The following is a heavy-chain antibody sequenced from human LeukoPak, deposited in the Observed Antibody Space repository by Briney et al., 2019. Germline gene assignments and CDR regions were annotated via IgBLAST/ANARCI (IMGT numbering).Heavy chain of an antibody. V-gene: IGHV1-46*01. CDR2: INPSGGST. J-gene: IGHJ2*01. CDR1: GGTFSSYA. CDR3: AREMATTRYWYFDL. D-gene: IGHD5-24*01. Sequence: GASVKVSCKASGGTFSSYATSWVRQAPGQGLEWMGIINPSGGSTSYAQKFQGRVTMTRDTSTSTVYMELSSLRSEDTAVYYCAREMATTRYWYFDLWGRGTLVTVSS.